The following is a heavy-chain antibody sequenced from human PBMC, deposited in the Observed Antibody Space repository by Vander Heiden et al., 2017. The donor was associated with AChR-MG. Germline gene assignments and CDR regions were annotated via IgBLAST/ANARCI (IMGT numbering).Heavy chain of an antibody. V-gene: IGHV4-59*01. D-gene: IGHD2-8*02. CDR3: ARDPGRGMDV. CDR2: IYYSGST. CDR1: GGSISSYY. J-gene: IGHJ6*02. Sequence: QVQLQESGPGLVKPSATLSLTCTVSGGSISSYYWSWIRQPPGKGLEWIGYIYYSGSTNYNPSLKSRVTISVDTSKNQFSLKLSSVTAADTAVYYCARDPGRGMDVWGQGTTVTVSS.